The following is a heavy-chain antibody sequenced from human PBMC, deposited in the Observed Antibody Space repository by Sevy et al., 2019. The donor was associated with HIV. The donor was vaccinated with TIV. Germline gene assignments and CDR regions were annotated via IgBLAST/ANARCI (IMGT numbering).Heavy chain of an antibody. Sequence: GGSLRLSCAASEFTFSKYSKSWVRQAPGKGLEWVSTFSFGCGRINYADSVKGRFTISRDDSKNTLYLQMNSLRAEDTAVYYCAREGCTKPHDYWGQGTLVTVSS. CDR2: FSFGCGRI. V-gene: IGHV3-23*01. D-gene: IGHD2-8*01. CDR1: EFTFSKYS. J-gene: IGHJ4*02. CDR3: AREGCTKPHDY.